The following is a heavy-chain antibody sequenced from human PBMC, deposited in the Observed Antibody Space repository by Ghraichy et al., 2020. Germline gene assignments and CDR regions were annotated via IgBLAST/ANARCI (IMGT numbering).Heavy chain of an antibody. D-gene: IGHD6-19*01. CDR3: ARDRYSSGYYYGMDV. Sequence: SETLSLTCTVSGGSISSYYWSWIRQPPGKGLEWIAYIYYSGSTNYNPSLKSRVTISVDTSKNQFSLKLSSVTAADTAVYYCARDRYSSGYYYGMDVWGQGTTVTVFS. CDR1: GGSISSYY. V-gene: IGHV4-59*01. J-gene: IGHJ6*02. CDR2: IYYSGST.